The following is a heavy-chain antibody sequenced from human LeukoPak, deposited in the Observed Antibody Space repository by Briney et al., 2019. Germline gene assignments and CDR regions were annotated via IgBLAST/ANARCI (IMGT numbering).Heavy chain of an antibody. Sequence: ASVKVSCKASGYTFTGYYMHWVRQAPGQGLEWMGRINPNSSGTNYAQKFQGRVTMTRDTSISTAYMELSRLRSDDTAVYYCVRGGDSSSWWFDSWGQGTLVTVSS. J-gene: IGHJ5*01. CDR2: INPNSSGT. V-gene: IGHV1-2*06. CDR3: VRGGDSSSWWFDS. D-gene: IGHD6-13*01. CDR1: GYTFTGYY.